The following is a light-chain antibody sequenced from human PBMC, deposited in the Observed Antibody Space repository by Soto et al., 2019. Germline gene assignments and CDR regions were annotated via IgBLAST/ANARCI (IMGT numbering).Light chain of an antibody. J-gene: IGKJ1*01. CDR1: QSVDTTF. V-gene: IGKV3-20*01. CDR2: GAS. CDR3: QQYMSSVT. Sequence: EIVLTQSPGSLSSSPGQRATLSCRASQSVDTTFFAWYQKKPGQAPRLLIYGASKRATGIPDRFSGSGSGTDFTLIISRLEPDDFAVYYCQQYMSSVTFGQGTKGEIK.